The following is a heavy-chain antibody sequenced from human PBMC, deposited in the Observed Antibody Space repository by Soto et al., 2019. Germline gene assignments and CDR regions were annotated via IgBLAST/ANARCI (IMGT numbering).Heavy chain of an antibody. CDR2: INAGNGNT. CDR3: ARGSPPTFDY. D-gene: IGHD1-26*01. Sequence: ASVKVSCKASGYTFTSYYIHWVRQAPGQRLEWMGWINAGNGNTKSSQKFQGRVTITRDTSASTAYMELSSLRSEDTAVYYCARGSPPTFDYWGQGTLVTVSS. V-gene: IGHV1-3*01. J-gene: IGHJ4*02. CDR1: GYTFTSYY.